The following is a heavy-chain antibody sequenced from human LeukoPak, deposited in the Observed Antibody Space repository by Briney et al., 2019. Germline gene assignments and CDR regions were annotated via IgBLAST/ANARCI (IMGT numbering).Heavy chain of an antibody. CDR2: IYSGGST. V-gene: IGHV3-53*04. CDR1: GFTVSSNY. J-gene: IGHJ4*02. CDR3: AREYYYDSSGYST. D-gene: IGHD3-22*01. Sequence: PGGSLRLSCAASGFTVSSNYMSWVRQAPGKGLEWVSVIYSGGSTYYADSVKGRFTISRHNSKNTLYLQMNSLRAEDTAAYYCAREYYYDSSGYSTWGQGTLVTVSS.